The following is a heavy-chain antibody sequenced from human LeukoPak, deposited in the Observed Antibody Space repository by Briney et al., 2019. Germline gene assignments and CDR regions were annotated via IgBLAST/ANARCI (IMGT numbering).Heavy chain of an antibody. CDR1: GGSISSSNW. D-gene: IGHD6-13*01. V-gene: IGHV4-4*02. CDR3: ARDLMYSSTWETFN. CDR2: IYHSGST. J-gene: IGHJ4*02. Sequence: KSSETLSLTCAVSGGSISSSNWWSWVRQPPGKGLEWIGEIYHSGSTNYNPSLKSRVTISVDKSKNQFSLKLSSVTAADTAVYYCARDLMYSSTWETFNWGQGTLVPVSS.